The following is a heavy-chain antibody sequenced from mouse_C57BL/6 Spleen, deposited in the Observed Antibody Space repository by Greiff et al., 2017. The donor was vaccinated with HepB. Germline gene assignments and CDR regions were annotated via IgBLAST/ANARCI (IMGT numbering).Heavy chain of an antibody. J-gene: IGHJ2*01. CDR2: ISDGGSYT. CDR3: ARETNYFDY. V-gene: IGHV5-4*01. CDR1: GFTFSSYA. Sequence: EVQLQQSGGGLVKPGGSLKLSCAASGFTFSSYAMSWVRQTPEKRLEWVATISDGGSYTYYPDNVKGRFTISRDNAKNNLYLQMSHLKSEDTAMYYCARETNYFDYWGQGTTLTVSS. D-gene: IGHD2-13*01.